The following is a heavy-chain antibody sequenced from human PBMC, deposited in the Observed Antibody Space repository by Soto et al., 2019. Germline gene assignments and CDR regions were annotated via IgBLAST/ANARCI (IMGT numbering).Heavy chain of an antibody. CDR3: ARGLGGAFDY. J-gene: IGHJ4*02. CDR1: GYTFTNFD. CDR2: MNPKSGNT. Sequence: QVQLVQSGAEVKKPGASVKVSCKASGYTFTNFDITWVRQATGQGLEWMGWMNPKSGNTDYAENFQGRVTMTRNTSIGTAYMELSSLRSEDTAVYYCARGLGGAFDYGGQGTLVTVSS. V-gene: IGHV1-8*01. D-gene: IGHD1-26*01.